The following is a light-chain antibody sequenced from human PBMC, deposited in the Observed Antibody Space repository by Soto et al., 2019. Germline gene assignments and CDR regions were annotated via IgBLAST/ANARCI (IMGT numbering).Light chain of an antibody. CDR2: DAS. CDR1: ESVSSK. Sequence: EIVMTQSPATLSVSPGERATLSCRASESVSSKLVWYQRKPGQAPRLLIYDASTRATGIPARFSGSGSGTEFTLTISSLQPEDFATYYCHQLKSYPWTFGQGTKVDIK. J-gene: IGKJ1*01. CDR3: HQLKSYPWT. V-gene: IGKV3-15*01.